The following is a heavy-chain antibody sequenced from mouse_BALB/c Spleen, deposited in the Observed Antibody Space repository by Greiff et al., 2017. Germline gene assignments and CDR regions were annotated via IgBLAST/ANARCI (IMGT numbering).Heavy chain of an antibody. CDR3: ARASYYDLWDY. CDR1: GFNIKDTY. Sequence: VQLKQSGAELVKPGASVKLSCTASGFNIKDTYMHWVKQRPEQGLEWIGRIDPANGNTKYDPKFQGKATITADTSSNTAYLQLSSLTSEDTAVYYCARASYYDLWDYWGQGTSVTVSS. V-gene: IGHV14-3*02. CDR2: IDPANGNT. D-gene: IGHD2-4*01. J-gene: IGHJ4*01.